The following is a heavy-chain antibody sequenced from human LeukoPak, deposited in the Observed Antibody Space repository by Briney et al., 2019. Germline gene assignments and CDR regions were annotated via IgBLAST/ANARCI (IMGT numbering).Heavy chain of an antibody. V-gene: IGHV1-8*01. CDR1: GYTFTTYD. CDR3: ARSFYDSSGYYFYG. J-gene: IGHJ4*02. Sequence: GESLKISCKASGYTFTTYDINWVRQATGQGLEWMGWMSPNSGNTGYAQKFQGRVTMTRNTSISTAYMELSGLRSEDTAVYYCARSFYDSSGYYFYGWGQGTLVTVSS. CDR2: MSPNSGNT. D-gene: IGHD3-22*01.